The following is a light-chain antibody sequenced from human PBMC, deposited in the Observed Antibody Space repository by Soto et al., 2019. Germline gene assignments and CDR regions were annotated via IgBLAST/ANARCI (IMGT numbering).Light chain of an antibody. CDR3: QQRSNWPPYT. CDR2: DAS. J-gene: IGKJ2*01. CDR1: QSVRTY. Sequence: EIVLTQSPATLSLSPGERANLSCRASQSVRTYLAWYQQKPGPAPRLLIYDASNRATGIPARLSGSGYGTVFTLTIISLEPEDFAVYYCQQRSNWPPYTFGQGTKLEIK. V-gene: IGKV3-11*01.